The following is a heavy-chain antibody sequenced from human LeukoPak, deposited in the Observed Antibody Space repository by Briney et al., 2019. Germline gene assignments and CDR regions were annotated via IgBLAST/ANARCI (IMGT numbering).Heavy chain of an antibody. D-gene: IGHD3-3*01. CDR1: GFTFSSYW. J-gene: IGHJ6*03. V-gene: IGHV3-74*01. Sequence: GGSLRLSCAASGFTFSSYWMHWVRQAPGKGLVWVSRINSDGSSTSYADSVKGRFTISRDNSKNTLYLQMNSLRAEDTAVYYCAKCWSGWALCYYYYMDVWGKGTTVTVSS. CDR2: INSDGSST. CDR3: AKCWSGWALCYYYYMDV.